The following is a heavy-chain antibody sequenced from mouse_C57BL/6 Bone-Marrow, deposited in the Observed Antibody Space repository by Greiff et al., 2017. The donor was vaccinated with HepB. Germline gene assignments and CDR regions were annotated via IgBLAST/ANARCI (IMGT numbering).Heavy chain of an antibody. CDR3: ARYDYGSSFDY. CDR2: IDPSDSYT. Sequence: QVQLQQPGAELVMPGASVKLSCKASGYTFTSYWLHWVKQRPGQGLEWIGEIDPSDSYTNYNQKFKGKSTLTVDKSSSTAYMQLSSLTSEDSAVYYCARYDYGSSFDYWGRGTTLTVSS. CDR1: GYTFTSYW. D-gene: IGHD1-1*01. J-gene: IGHJ2*01. V-gene: IGHV1-69*01.